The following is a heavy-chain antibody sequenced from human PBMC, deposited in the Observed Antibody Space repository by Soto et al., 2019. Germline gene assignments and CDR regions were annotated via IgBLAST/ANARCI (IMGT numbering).Heavy chain of an antibody. CDR2: ISRNGGST. Sequence: EVQLVESGGGLVQPGGSLRLSCAASGFTFSSYALHWVRQAPGKGLEYVSTISRNGGSTYNANSVKGRFTISRDNSKNTLYLQMGSLRTEDMAVYYCAREGGSYHFDYWGQGTLVTVSS. D-gene: IGHD1-26*01. CDR1: GFTFSSYA. J-gene: IGHJ4*02. V-gene: IGHV3-64*01. CDR3: AREGGSYHFDY.